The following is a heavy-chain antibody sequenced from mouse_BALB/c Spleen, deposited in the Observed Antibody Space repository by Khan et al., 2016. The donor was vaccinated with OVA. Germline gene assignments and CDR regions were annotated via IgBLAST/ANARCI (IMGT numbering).Heavy chain of an antibody. CDR2: ISSGGHYT. CDR3: ARSMTTTMGDYDGMDY. V-gene: IGHV5-6*01. Sequence: EVQLVESGGDLVKPGGSLKLSCAASGFTFSSYGMSWVRQTPDKRLEWVATISSGGHYTYYQDSVRGRFTISRDTAKNTLYLQMSSLKSEDTAMFYCARSMTTTMGDYDGMDYWGQGTSVTVSS. D-gene: IGHD2-4*01. J-gene: IGHJ4*01. CDR1: GFTFSSYG.